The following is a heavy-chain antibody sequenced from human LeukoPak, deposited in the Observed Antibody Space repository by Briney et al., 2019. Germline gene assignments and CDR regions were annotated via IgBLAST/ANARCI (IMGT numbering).Heavy chain of an antibody. Sequence: GGSLRLSCAASGFTFSTYWMSSVRQAPGKGLEWVANIKQDGSEKYYVDSENGRFTIPRDNAKSSLYLQMNSLRAEDTAVYFCTREAAAGIDYWGQGTLVTVSS. J-gene: IGHJ4*02. D-gene: IGHD6-13*01. CDR3: TREAAAGIDY. CDR2: IKQDGSEK. CDR1: GFTFSTYW. V-gene: IGHV3-7*01.